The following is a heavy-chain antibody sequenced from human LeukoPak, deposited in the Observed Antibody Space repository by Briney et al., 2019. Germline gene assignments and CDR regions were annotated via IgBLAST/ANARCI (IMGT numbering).Heavy chain of an antibody. CDR1: GYSISSGYY. CDR3: ATEIQNIAGRVY. CDR2: LYHSGST. V-gene: IGHV4-38-2*02. J-gene: IGHJ4*01. Sequence: SETLSLTCTVSGYSISSGYYWGWIRPAPGKGLEWIGNLYHSGSTYYNPSLKSRVSISVDTSKNQFSLNLSSVTAADTAVYYFATEIQNIAGRVYWGQGTLVTVSS. D-gene: IGHD6-6*01.